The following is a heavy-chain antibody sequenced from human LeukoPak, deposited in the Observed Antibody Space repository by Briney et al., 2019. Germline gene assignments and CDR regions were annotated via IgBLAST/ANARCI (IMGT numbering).Heavy chain of an antibody. CDR2: INWNGASA. D-gene: IGHD2-15*01. Sequence: GGSLRLSCAASGFTFDDYAMNWVRQAPGKGLEWVSGINWNGASAGYADSVKGRFTISRDNAKKSLYLQMNSLRAEDTAVYYCAKDFRRYCSGGSCYEFDYWGQGTLVTVSS. CDR3: AKDFRRYCSGGSCYEFDY. J-gene: IGHJ4*02. CDR1: GFTFDDYA. V-gene: IGHV3-20*04.